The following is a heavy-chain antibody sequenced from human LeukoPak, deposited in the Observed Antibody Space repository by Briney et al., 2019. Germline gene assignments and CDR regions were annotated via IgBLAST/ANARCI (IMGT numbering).Heavy chain of an antibody. D-gene: IGHD6-13*01. CDR2: IYTSGST. CDR1: GGSISSGSYY. J-gene: IGHJ3*02. Sequence: SETLSLTXTVSGGSISSGSYYWSWIRQPAGKGLEWIGRIYTSGSTNYNPSLKSRVTISVDTSKNQFSLKLSSVTAADTAVYYCARRNSSSWVPGAFDIWGQGTMVTVSS. V-gene: IGHV4-61*02. CDR3: ARRNSSSWVPGAFDI.